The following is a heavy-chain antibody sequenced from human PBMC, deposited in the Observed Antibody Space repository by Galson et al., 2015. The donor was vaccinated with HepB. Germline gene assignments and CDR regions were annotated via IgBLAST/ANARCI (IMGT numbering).Heavy chain of an antibody. CDR3: ARDYYGDYGQDY. CDR2: IWYDGSYK. D-gene: IGHD4-17*01. V-gene: IGHV3-33*01. Sequence: SLRLSCAASGFPFSSYGMHWVRQAPGKGLEWVAFIWYDGSYKYYADSVKGRFTISRDNSKNTLYLQMNSLRAEDTAVYYCARDYYGDYGQDYWGQGTLVTVSS. CDR1: GFPFSSYG. J-gene: IGHJ4*02.